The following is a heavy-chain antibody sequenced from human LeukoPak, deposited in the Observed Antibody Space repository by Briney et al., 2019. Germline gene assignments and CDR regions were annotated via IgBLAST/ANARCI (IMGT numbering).Heavy chain of an antibody. Sequence: GGSLRLSCAASGFTFDDYGMSWVRQAPGKGLEWVSGINWNGGSTGYADSVKGRFTISRDNAKNSLYLQMNSLRAEDTALYYCARYHYYDSSGPLDYWGQGTLVTVSS. CDR3: ARYHYYDSSGPLDY. D-gene: IGHD3-22*01. CDR1: GFTFDDYG. J-gene: IGHJ4*02. CDR2: INWNGGST. V-gene: IGHV3-20*04.